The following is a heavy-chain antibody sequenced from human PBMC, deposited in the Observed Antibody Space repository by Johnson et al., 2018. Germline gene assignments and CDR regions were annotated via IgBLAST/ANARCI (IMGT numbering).Heavy chain of an antibody. J-gene: IGHJ6*03. CDR3: ATGGHFSHMDF. CDR2: ISGNGDDT. V-gene: IGHV3-23*04. Sequence: VQLVQSGGGLVQPGGSRRLSCAASGFTFGSRAITWVRQAPGKGLEWVSTISGNGDDTYYPDSVKGRFILSRDNSKNTLDLQMNTLRVEDTAVYYGATGGHFSHMDFWGKGTTVTVSS. CDR1: GFTFGSRA.